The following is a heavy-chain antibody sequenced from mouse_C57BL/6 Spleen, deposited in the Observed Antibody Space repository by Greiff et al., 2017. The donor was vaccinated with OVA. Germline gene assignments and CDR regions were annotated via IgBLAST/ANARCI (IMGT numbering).Heavy chain of an antibody. Sequence: VQLQQPGAELVKPGASVKMSCKASGYTFTSYWITWVKQRPGQGLEWIGDIYPGSGSTNYNEKFKSKATLTVDKPSSTAYMQLSSLTSEDSAVYYCARDYGNSWFAYWGQGTLVTVSA. CDR3: ARDYGNSWFAY. V-gene: IGHV1-55*01. CDR2: IYPGSGST. D-gene: IGHD2-1*01. J-gene: IGHJ3*01. CDR1: GYTFTSYW.